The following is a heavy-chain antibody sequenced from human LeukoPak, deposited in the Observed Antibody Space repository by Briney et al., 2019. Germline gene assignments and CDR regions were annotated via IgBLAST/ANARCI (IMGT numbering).Heavy chain of an antibody. D-gene: IGHD1-26*01. J-gene: IGHJ4*02. Sequence: GGSLRLSCAASGFTFDDYAMHWVRQPPGKGLEWVSLIIGDGGSTYYADSVKGRFTISRDNSKNSLYLQMNRLRAADTAVYYCTRDEPSGSYYPVGCWGQGTLVTVSS. CDR1: GFTFDDYA. CDR3: TRDEPSGSYYPVGC. V-gene: IGHV3-43*02. CDR2: IIGDGGST.